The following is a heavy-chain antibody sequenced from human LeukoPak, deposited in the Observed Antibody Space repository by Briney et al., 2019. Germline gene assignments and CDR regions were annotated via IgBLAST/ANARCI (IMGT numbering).Heavy chain of an antibody. D-gene: IGHD5-12*01. CDR1: GFTFSSYA. J-gene: IGHJ4*02. V-gene: IGHV3-23*01. CDR2: TSGSGGGT. Sequence: PGGSLRLSCAASGFTFSSYAMSWVRQAPGKGLEWVSATSGSGGGTYYADSLKGRFTISRGNSKNTLYLKMNSVRAEDTAVYYCAKAPDRVATPHFAYWGQGTLVSVSS. CDR3: AKAPDRVATPHFAY.